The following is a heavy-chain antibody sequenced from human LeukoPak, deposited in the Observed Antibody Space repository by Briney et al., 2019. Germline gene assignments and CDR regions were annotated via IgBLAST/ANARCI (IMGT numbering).Heavy chain of an antibody. CDR3: ARTASAPYCSGGRCFEPLPMDV. CDR2: IYPGDSDT. J-gene: IGHJ6*03. CDR1: GFRFTESW. V-gene: IGHV5-51*01. Sequence: KPGASLQISCKGSGFRFTESWIAWVRQVRGQGLEWLGVIYPGDSDTRYSPSFQGQVTISADKSSGTAYLQWSSLKASDTAIYYCARTASAPYCSGGRCFEPLPMDVWATGTTVTVSS. D-gene: IGHD2-15*01.